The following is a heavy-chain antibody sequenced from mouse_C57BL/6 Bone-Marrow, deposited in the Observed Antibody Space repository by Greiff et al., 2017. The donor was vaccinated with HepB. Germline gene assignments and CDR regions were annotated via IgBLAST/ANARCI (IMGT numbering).Heavy chain of an antibody. D-gene: IGHD2-4*01. CDR1: GFSLTSYG. J-gene: IGHJ4*01. CDR2: IWSGGST. CDR3: ARKWRDYGYYYAMDY. V-gene: IGHV2-2*01. Sequence: VQVVESGPGLVQPSQSLSITCTVSGFSLTSYGVHWVRQSPGKGLEWLGVIWSGGSTDYNAAFISRLSISKDNSKSQVFFKMNSLQADDTAIYYCARKWRDYGYYYAMDYWGQGTSVTVSS.